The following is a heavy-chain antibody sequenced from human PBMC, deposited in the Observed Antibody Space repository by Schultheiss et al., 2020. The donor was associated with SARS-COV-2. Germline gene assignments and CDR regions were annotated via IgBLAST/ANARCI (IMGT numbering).Heavy chain of an antibody. CDR3: ARARYSSGWYGGVGYFDY. D-gene: IGHD6-19*01. Sequence: GGSLRLSCAASGFTFSSYDMHWVRQATGKGLEWVSAIGTAGDTYYPGSVKGRFTISRENAKNSLYLQMNSLRAGDTAVYYCARARYSSGWYGGVGYFDYWGQGTLVTVSS. V-gene: IGHV3-13*01. J-gene: IGHJ4*02. CDR2: IGTAGDT. CDR1: GFTFSSYD.